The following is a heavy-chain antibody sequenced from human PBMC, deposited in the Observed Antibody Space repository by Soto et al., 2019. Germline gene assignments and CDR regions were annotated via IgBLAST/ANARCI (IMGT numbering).Heavy chain of an antibody. J-gene: IGHJ3*02. D-gene: IGHD3-16*01. CDR2: ISYDGSNK. Sequence: QVQLVESGGGVVQPGRSLRLSCAASGFTFSSYGMHWVRQAPGKGLEWVAVISYDGSNKYYADSVKGRFTISRDNSKNTLYLQRNTLRAGDTVVFYGAKVLSPNFIAGAGGGAFDIGGQGTMVTVSS. V-gene: IGHV3-30*18. CDR1: GFTFSSYG. CDR3: AKVLSPNFIAGAGGGAFDI.